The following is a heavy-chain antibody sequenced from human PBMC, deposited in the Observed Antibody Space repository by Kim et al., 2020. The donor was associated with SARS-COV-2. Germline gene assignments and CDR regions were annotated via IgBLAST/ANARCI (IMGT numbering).Heavy chain of an antibody. CDR1: GGSISSSNW. Sequence: SETLSLTCAVSGGSISSSNWWSWVRQPPGKGLEWIGEIYHSGSTNYNPSLKSRVTISVDKSKNQFSLKLSSVTAADTAVYYCARDGDRAAAGTAYYFDYWGQGTLVTVSS. CDR2: IYHSGST. V-gene: IGHV4-4*02. D-gene: IGHD6-13*01. CDR3: ARDGDRAAAGTAYYFDY. J-gene: IGHJ4*02.